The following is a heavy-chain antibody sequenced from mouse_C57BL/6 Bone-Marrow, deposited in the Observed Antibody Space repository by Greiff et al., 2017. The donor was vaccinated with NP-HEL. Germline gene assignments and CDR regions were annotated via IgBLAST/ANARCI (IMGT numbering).Heavy chain of an antibody. D-gene: IGHD1-2*01. CDR1: GYTFTSYW. Sequence: QVQLQQPGAELVRPGTSVKLSCKASGYTFTSYWMHWVKQRPGQGLEWIGVIDPSDSYTNYNEKFKGKATLTADKSSSTAYMQLSSLTSEDSAVYFCARSGLRLWGQGTSVTVSS. CDR3: ARSGLRL. CDR2: IDPSDSYT. J-gene: IGHJ4*01. V-gene: IGHV1-59*01.